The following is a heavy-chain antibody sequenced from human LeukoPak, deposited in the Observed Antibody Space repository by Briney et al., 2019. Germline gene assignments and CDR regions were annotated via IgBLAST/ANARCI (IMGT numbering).Heavy chain of an antibody. CDR2: ISRNSGSI. CDR3: AKKDGDYGVGAFDI. V-gene: IGHV3-9*01. J-gene: IGHJ3*02. Sequence: GRSLRLSCAASGFTFDDYAMHWVRQAPGKGLEWVSGISRNSGSIGYAESVKGRFTISRDNAKNSLYLQMNRLRAEDTALYYCAKKDGDYGVGAFDIWGQGTMVTASS. D-gene: IGHD4-17*01. CDR1: GFTFDDYA.